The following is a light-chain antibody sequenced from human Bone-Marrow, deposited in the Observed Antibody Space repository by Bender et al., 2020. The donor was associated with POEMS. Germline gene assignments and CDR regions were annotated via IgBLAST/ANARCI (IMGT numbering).Light chain of an antibody. J-gene: IGLJ2*01. CDR3: QSYDASLSAVL. V-gene: IGLV2-14*01. CDR2: EVS. CDR1: SSDVGGYNY. Sequence: QSALTQPASVSGSPGQSITISCTGTSSDVGGYNYVSWYQQHPGKAPKLMIYEVSNRPSGVSNRFSGSKSGNTASLTISGLQPEDEADYFCQSYDASLSAVLFGGGTKLTVL.